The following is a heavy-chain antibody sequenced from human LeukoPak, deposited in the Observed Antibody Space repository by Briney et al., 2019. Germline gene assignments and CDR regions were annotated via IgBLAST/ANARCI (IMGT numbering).Heavy chain of an antibody. V-gene: IGHV3-21*01. CDR3: ARDPIAAAASGGDY. CDR1: GFTFSSYT. Sequence: PGRSLRLSCAASGFTFSSYTMNWVRQAPGKGLEWVSSITTRSTYTYYADSVKGRFTISRDNAKSLLYLQMNSLRVEDTAVYYCARDPIAAAASGGDYWGLGTLVTVSS. J-gene: IGHJ4*02. CDR2: ITTRSTYT. D-gene: IGHD6-13*01.